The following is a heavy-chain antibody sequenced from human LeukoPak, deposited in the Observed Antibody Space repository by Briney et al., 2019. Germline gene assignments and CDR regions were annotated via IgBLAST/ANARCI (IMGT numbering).Heavy chain of an antibody. CDR1: GFTFSSYG. J-gene: IGHJ4*02. CDR3: ASKGYYGSDLALDY. V-gene: IGHV3-30*03. D-gene: IGHD3-10*01. CDR2: ISYDGSNK. Sequence: GRSLRLSCAASGFTFSSYGMHWVRQAPGKGLEWVAVISYDGSNKYYADSVKGRFTISRDNSKNTLYLQMNSLRAEDTAVYYCASKGYYGSDLALDYWGQGTLVTVSS.